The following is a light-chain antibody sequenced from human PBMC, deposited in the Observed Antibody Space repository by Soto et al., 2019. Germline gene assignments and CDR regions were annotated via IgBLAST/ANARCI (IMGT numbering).Light chain of an antibody. CDR1: QSVTNSY. Sequence: EIVLTQSPGTLSLSPGXRVTLSCRASQSVTNSYLAWYQQKPGQAPRLLIYDASTRATGIPDRFSGSGSGTDFTLTISRLEPEDFAVYYCQQYGRSPGLLTFGPGTKVDIK. V-gene: IGKV3-20*01. CDR3: QQYGRSPGLLT. J-gene: IGKJ3*01. CDR2: DAS.